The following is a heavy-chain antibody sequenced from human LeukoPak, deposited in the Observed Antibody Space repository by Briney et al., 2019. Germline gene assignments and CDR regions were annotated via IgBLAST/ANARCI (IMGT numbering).Heavy chain of an antibody. Sequence: GGSLRLSCAASGFTFSSYEMNWVRQAPGKGLEWVSYISSSGSTIYYADSVKGRFTISRDNAKNSLYLQMNSLRVEDTAVYYCARGFSGWSWYYDYWGQGTLVTVSS. V-gene: IGHV3-48*03. CDR2: ISSSGSTI. CDR3: ARGFSGWSWYYDY. J-gene: IGHJ4*02. CDR1: GFTFSSYE. D-gene: IGHD6-19*01.